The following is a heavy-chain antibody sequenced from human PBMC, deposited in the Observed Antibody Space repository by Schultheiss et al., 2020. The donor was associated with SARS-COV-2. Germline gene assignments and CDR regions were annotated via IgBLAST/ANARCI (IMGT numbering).Heavy chain of an antibody. CDR2: IKQDGSQK. J-gene: IGHJ6*02. Sequence: GGSLRLSCAASGFTFSSYWMHWVRQAPGKGLEWVANIKQDGSQKYYVDSVKGRLTISRDNAKNSLYLQMNSLRDEDTAVYYCARDRDLGYYYYGMDVWGQGTTVTVSS. V-gene: IGHV3-7*01. CDR3: ARDRDLGYYYYGMDV. CDR1: GFTFSSYW. D-gene: IGHD3-16*01.